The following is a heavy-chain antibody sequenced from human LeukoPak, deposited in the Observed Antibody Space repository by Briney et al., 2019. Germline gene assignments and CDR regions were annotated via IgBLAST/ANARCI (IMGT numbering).Heavy chain of an antibody. CDR1: GFTFSSYW. CDR3: ARGGGLEV. J-gene: IGHJ6*02. V-gene: IGHV3-7*03. Sequence: PGGSLRLSCAASGFTFSSYWMNWARQAPGKGLEWVASINHNGNVTYYVDSVKGRFTISRDNAKNSLYLQMSNLRAEDPAVYFCARGGGLEVWGQGATVPVSS. D-gene: IGHD3-16*01. CDR2: INHNGNVT.